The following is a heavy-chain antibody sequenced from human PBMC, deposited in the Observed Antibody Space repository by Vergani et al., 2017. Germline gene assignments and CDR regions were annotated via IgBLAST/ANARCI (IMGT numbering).Heavy chain of an antibody. V-gene: IGHV3-20*04. CDR3: ARGCGNYHGSNGDDGLDV. CDR2: ISFDGDGT. J-gene: IGHJ3*01. Sequence: AQLVESGGGVVQPGSSLRLSCAASGFTFTDYGMSWVRQVPGKGLEWVAGISFDGDGTSYAESVKGRFAIGRENAWQSLHLQMDSLRGEDTAVYYCARGCGNYHGSNGDDGLDVLVRGTMVTVSS. D-gene: IGHD2-8*01. CDR1: GFTFTDYG.